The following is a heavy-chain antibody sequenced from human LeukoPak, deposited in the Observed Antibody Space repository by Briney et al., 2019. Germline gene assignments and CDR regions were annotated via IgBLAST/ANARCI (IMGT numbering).Heavy chain of an antibody. D-gene: IGHD2-2*01. CDR3: AVSGMGYRRTSCYSH. J-gene: IGHJ4*02. Sequence: GGSLRLSCAASGFTFSSYSMNWVRQAPGKGLEWVSSISSSSSYIYYADSVKGRFTISRDNAKNSVYLQMNSLRAEDTAVYYCAVSGMGYRRTSCYSHWGQGTLVAVSS. CDR2: ISSSSSYI. V-gene: IGHV3-21*01. CDR1: GFTFSSYS.